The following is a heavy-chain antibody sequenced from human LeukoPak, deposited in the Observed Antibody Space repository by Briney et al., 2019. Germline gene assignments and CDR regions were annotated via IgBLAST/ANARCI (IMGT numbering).Heavy chain of an antibody. Sequence: PGGSLRLSCAASGFTFSSYAMSWVRQAPGKGLEWVSAISGSGGSTYYADSVKGRFTISRDNSKNTLYLQMNSLRAEDTAVYYCAKIPRGTTVTTHPIWYFDLWGRGTLVTVSS. V-gene: IGHV3-23*01. CDR1: GFTFSSYA. J-gene: IGHJ2*01. D-gene: IGHD4-17*01. CDR3: AKIPRGTTVTTHPIWYFDL. CDR2: ISGSGGST.